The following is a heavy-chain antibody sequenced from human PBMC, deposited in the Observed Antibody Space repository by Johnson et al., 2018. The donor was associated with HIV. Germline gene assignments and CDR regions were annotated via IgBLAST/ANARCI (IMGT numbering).Heavy chain of an antibody. CDR2: ISYDGTHK. CDR3: TSLRDDAFDI. CDR1: GFTFSSYA. J-gene: IGHJ3*02. Sequence: VQLVESGGGVVQPGRSLRLSCAASGFTFSSYAMHWVRQAPGKGLEWVAVISYDGTHKYYADSVKGRFTISRDDSKNTLYMQMNSLKNEDTAVYYCTSLRDDAFDIWGQGTMVTLSS. V-gene: IGHV3-30*04.